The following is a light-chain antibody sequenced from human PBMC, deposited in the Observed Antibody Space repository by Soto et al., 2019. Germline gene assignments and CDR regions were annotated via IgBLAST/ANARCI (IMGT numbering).Light chain of an antibody. Sequence: QSALTQPPSASGSPGQSVTISCTGTSSDVGAYKYVSWYQQYPGKAPKLMIYEVTKRPSGVPDRFSGSKSGNTASLTVSGLQDEDEEDYYCTSYVGNDIWVFGGGTQLTVL. CDR2: EVT. CDR1: SSDVGAYKY. CDR3: TSYVGNDIWV. J-gene: IGLJ7*01. V-gene: IGLV2-8*01.